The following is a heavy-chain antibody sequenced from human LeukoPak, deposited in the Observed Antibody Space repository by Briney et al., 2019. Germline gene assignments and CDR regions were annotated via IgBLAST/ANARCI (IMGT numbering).Heavy chain of an antibody. CDR2: ISYDGSNQ. D-gene: IGHD3-10*01. CDR1: GFTFSSYA. J-gene: IGHJ4*02. Sequence: GRSLRLSCAASGFTFSSYAMHWVRQAPGKGLEWVSVISYDGSNQYYGDSVKGRFTISRDNSKNTLYLQMNFLRAEDTAVYHCAKEDYDGSGSYLGYWGQGTLVTVSS. CDR3: AKEDYDGSGSYLGY. V-gene: IGHV3-30*04.